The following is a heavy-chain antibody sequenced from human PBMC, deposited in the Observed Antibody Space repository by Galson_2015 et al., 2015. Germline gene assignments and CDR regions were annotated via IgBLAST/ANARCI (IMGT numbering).Heavy chain of an antibody. V-gene: IGHV3-11*01. CDR2: ISSSGSTI. D-gene: IGHD2-21*02. CDR3: ARMYRCGGDCPAEAFDI. CDR1: GFTFSDYY. Sequence: SLRLSCAASGFTFSDYYMSWLRQAPGKGLEWVSYISSSGSTIYYADSVKGRFTISRDNAKNSLYLQMNSLRAEDTAVYYCARMYRCGGDCPAEAFDIWGQGTMVTVSS. J-gene: IGHJ3*02.